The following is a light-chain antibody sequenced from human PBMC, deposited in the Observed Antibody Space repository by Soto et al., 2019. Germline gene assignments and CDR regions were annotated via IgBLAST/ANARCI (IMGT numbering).Light chain of an antibody. CDR1: ESVNSW. CDR3: QQYNSYWT. J-gene: IGKJ1*01. V-gene: IGKV1-5*03. Sequence: IQLTQSPSTLSASIGDRVTITCRASESVNSWLAWYQQKPGKAPKLLIYKASSLESGVPSRFSGSGSGTEFTLTISSLQPDDFATYYCQQYNSYWTFGQGTKVDIK. CDR2: KAS.